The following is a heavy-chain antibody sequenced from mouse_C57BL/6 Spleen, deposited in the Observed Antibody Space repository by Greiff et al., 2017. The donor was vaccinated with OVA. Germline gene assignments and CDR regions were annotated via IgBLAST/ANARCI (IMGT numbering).Heavy chain of an antibody. CDR2: IYPGDGDT. D-gene: IGHD1-1*01. Sequence: QVQLKESGPELVKPGASVKISCKASGYAFRSSWMNWVKQRPGKGLEWIGRIYPGDGDTNYNGKFKGKATLTADKSSSTAYMQLSSLTSEDSAVYFCARWYYGSSLREYFDYWGQGTTLTVSS. J-gene: IGHJ2*01. V-gene: IGHV1-82*01. CDR3: ARWYYGSSLREYFDY. CDR1: GYAFRSSW.